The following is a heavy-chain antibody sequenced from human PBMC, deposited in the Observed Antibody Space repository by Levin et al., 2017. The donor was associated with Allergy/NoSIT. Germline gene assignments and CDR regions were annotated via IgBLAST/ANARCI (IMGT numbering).Heavy chain of an antibody. V-gene: IGHV3-15*07. CDR2: IKSKTDGGTT. D-gene: IGHD3-22*01. Sequence: SCAASGFTFSNAWMNWVRQAPGKGLEWVGRIKSKTDGGTTDYAAPVKGRFTISRDDSKNTLYLQMNSLKTEDTAVYYCTPYDSSGYYLDAEYFQHWGQGTLVTVSS. CDR3: TPYDSSGYYLDAEYFQH. CDR1: GFTFSNAW. J-gene: IGHJ1*01.